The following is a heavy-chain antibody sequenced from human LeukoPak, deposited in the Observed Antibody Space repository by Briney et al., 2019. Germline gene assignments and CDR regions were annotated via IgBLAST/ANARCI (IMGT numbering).Heavy chain of an antibody. Sequence: GGSLRLSCAASGFSFSDYYMSWTRQAPGKGLEWVSYISSSSSYTNYADSVKGRFTISRDNAKNSLYLQMNSLRAEDTAVYYCARDRVRVTTVSTWEVYYYGMDVWGQGTTVTVSS. CDR2: ISSSSSYT. J-gene: IGHJ6*02. V-gene: IGHV3-11*05. CDR3: ARDRVRVTTVSTWEVYYYGMDV. CDR1: GFSFSDYY. D-gene: IGHD4-17*01.